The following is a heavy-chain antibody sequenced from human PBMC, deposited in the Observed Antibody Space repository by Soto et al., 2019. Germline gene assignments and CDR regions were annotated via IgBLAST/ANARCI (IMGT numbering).Heavy chain of an antibody. CDR2: INPSGGST. CDR1: GYTFTSYY. CDR3: ARNGALTGGLSLAWLLSAWFDP. D-gene: IGHD3-3*01. J-gene: IGHJ5*02. Sequence: QVQLVQSGAEVKKPGASVKVSCKASGYTFTSYYMHWVRQAPGQGLEWMGIINPSGGSTSYAQKFQGRVTMTRDTSTSTVYMELSSLRSEDTAVYYCARNGALTGGLSLAWLLSAWFDPWGQGTLVTVSS. V-gene: IGHV1-46*01.